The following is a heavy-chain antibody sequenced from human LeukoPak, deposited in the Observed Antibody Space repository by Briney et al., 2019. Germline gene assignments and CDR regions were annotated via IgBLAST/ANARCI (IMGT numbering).Heavy chain of an antibody. CDR3: AKGVSSGWGTFDY. CDR2: ISWNSGSI. CDR1: GFTFDDYA. V-gene: IGHV3-9*03. J-gene: IGHJ4*02. D-gene: IGHD6-19*01. Sequence: GRSLRLSCAASGFTFDDYAMHWVRQAPGKGLEWVSGISWNSGSIGYADSVRGRFTISRDNAKNSLYLQMNSLRAEDMALYYCAKGVSSGWGTFDYCGQGTLVTVSS.